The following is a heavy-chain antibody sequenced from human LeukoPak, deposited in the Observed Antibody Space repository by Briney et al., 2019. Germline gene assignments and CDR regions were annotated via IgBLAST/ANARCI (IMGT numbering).Heavy chain of an antibody. CDR3: ARDSRYSSSWARPLDY. V-gene: IGHV4-30-4*08. CDR1: GGSISSGDYY. J-gene: IGHJ4*02. Sequence: PSETLSLTCTVSGGSISSGDYYWSWIRQPPGKGLEWIGYIYYSGSTYYNPSLKSRVTISVDTSKNQFSLKLSSVTAADTAVYYCARDSRYSSSWARPLDYWGQGTLVTVSS. CDR2: IYYSGST. D-gene: IGHD6-13*01.